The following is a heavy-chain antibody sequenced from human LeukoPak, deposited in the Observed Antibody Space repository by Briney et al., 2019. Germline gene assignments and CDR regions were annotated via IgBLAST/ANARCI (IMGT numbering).Heavy chain of an antibody. CDR1: GGSLSGYY. J-gene: IGHJ3*02. Sequence: PSETLSLTCAVYGGSLSGYYWSWIRQPPGKGLEWIGEINHSGSTNYNPSLKSRVTISVDTSKNQFSLKLSSVTAADTAVYYCASFTLAYDAFDIWGQGTMVTVSS. CDR2: INHSGST. V-gene: IGHV4-34*01. D-gene: IGHD3-16*01. CDR3: ASFTLAYDAFDI.